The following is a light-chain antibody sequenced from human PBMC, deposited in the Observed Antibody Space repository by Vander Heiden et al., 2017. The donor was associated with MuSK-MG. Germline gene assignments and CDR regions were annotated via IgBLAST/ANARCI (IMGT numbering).Light chain of an antibody. J-gene: IGKJ1*01. CDR1: QSVSSNY. V-gene: IGKV3-20*01. Sequence: EIVLTQSPGTLSVSPGERATLSCRASQSVSSNYLAWYQQKPGQAPRLLIYGASNRATGIPDRFSGSGSGTDFILTISRLEPEDFAVYYCQQYGSSPPWTFGQGTKVEIK. CDR3: QQYGSSPPWT. CDR2: GAS.